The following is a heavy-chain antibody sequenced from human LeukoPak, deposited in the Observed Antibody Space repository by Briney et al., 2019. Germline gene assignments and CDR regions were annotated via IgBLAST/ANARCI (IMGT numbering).Heavy chain of an antibody. J-gene: IGHJ3*02. CDR1: GYSFTSYC. Sequence: GVSLHISSHGSGYSFTSYCIAWARPIPGKGRGWMGIIYPGDSDTRYRPSFQVQVTISADKSISTVYLQWSSLKASDTGMYFCARDGPQDAFDIWGQGTMVTVSS. V-gene: IGHV5-51*01. CDR3: ARDGPQDAFDI. CDR2: IYPGDSDT. D-gene: IGHD5-24*01.